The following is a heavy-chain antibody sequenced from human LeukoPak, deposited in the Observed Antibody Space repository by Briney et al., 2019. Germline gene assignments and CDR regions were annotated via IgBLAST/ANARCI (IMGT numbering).Heavy chain of an antibody. CDR1: VYTFTGYY. CDR2: INPNSGGT. J-gene: IGHJ3*02. CDR3: AREENSSGWYACAFDI. Sequence: ASVKVSCKAFVYTFTGYYMHWVRQAPGQGLEWMGWINPNSGGTNYAQKFQGRVTMTRDTSISTAYMELSRLRSDDTAVYYCAREENSSGWYACAFDIWGQGTMVTVSS. V-gene: IGHV1-2*02. D-gene: IGHD6-19*01.